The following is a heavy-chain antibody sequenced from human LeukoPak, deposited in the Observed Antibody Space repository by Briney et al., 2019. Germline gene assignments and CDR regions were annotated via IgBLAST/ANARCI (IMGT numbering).Heavy chain of an antibody. Sequence: SETLSLTCTISSGSISSSSYNWGWLRQPPGKGLEWIGNIYYRGSTYYHPSLKSRVTISVDTSKNKFSLNLSSVTAADTAVYYCARGARTSDILTGYYRHWLDPWGQGTLVTVSS. J-gene: IGHJ5*02. CDR1: SGSISSSSYN. CDR3: ARGARTSDILTGYYRHWLDP. CDR2: IYYRGST. D-gene: IGHD3-9*01. V-gene: IGHV4-39*07.